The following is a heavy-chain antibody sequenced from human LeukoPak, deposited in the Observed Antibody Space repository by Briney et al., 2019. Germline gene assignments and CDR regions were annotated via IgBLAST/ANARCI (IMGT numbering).Heavy chain of an antibody. CDR3: ARGSVYSSSSVFPPFDY. Sequence: SETLSLTCTVSGYSISSGDYWGWIRQPPGKGLEWIGNIYHSGSSYYNPSLKSRVTISVDTSKNQFSLKLSSVTATDTAVYLCARGSVYSSSSVFPPFDYWGQGTLVTVSS. CDR1: GYSISSGDY. J-gene: IGHJ4*02. V-gene: IGHV4-38-2*02. CDR2: IYHSGSS. D-gene: IGHD6-6*01.